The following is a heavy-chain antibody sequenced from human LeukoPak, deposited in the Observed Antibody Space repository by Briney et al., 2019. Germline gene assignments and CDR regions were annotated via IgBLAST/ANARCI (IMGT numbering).Heavy chain of an antibody. V-gene: IGHV3-21*01. J-gene: IGHJ6*02. CDR1: GVTSSSYS. Sequence: GGSLRLSSAASGVTSSSYSINWVPQAPGRGLGWGSPISSSSSDIYYADSVKGRFTIFRDNAKNSLYLQMNSLRAEDTAVYYCATSLLRRPYYYGMDVWGQGTTVTVSS. D-gene: IGHD3-22*01. CDR2: ISSSSSDI. CDR3: ATSLLRRPYYYGMDV.